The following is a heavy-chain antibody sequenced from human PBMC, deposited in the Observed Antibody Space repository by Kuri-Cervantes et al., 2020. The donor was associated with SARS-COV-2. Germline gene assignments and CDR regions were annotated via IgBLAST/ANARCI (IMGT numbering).Heavy chain of an antibody. V-gene: IGHV3-20*04. CDR3: ARDLDYNRYYYYYGMDV. D-gene: IGHD4-11*01. CDR2: INWNGGST. CDR1: GFTFDDYG. J-gene: IGHJ6*02. Sequence: GESLKISCAASGFTFDDYGMSWVRQAPGKGLEWVSGINWNGGSTGYADSVKGRFTISRDNAKNSLYLQMNSLRAEGTALYYCARDLDYNRYYYYYGMDVWGQGTTVTVSS.